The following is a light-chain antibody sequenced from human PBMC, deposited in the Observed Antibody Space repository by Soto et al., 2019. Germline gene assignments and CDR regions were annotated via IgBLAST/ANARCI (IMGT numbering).Light chain of an antibody. CDR2: DVS. Sequence: QSALTQPRSVSGSPGQSVTIPCTGTSSDIGGYNYVSWYQQNPGKAPKVIIYDVSKRPSGVPDRFSGSKSGNTASLTISGLQAEDEADYYCCSYADKYTRVIFGGGTKLTVL. CDR3: CSYADKYTRVI. V-gene: IGLV2-11*01. CDR1: SSDIGGYNY. J-gene: IGLJ2*01.